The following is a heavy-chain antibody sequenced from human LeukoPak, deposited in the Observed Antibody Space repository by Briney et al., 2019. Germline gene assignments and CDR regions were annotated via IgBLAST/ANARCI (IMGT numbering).Heavy chain of an antibody. D-gene: IGHD3-3*01. V-gene: IGHV3-33*01. J-gene: IGHJ6*02. CDR1: GFTFSSYG. Sequence: GGSLRLSCAASGFTFSSYGMRWVRQAPGKGLEWVAVIWYGGSNKYYADSVKGRFTISRDNSKNTLYLQMNSLRAEDTAVYYCARGLYYDFWSGFRPNYYYGMDVWGQGTTVTVSS. CDR2: IWYGGSNK. CDR3: ARGLYYDFWSGFRPNYYYGMDV.